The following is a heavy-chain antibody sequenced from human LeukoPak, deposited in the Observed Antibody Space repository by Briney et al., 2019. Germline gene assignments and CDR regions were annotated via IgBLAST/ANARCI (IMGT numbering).Heavy chain of an antibody. CDR3: ARDRGYYYDYYYMDV. Sequence: ASVKVSCKASGYTFTSYGISWVRQAPGQGLEWMGWISVYNGNTNYAQKLQGRVTMTTDTSTSTAYMELRSLRSDDTAVYYCARDRGYYYDYYYMDVWGEGTTVTISS. CDR2: ISVYNGNT. V-gene: IGHV1-18*01. J-gene: IGHJ6*03. CDR1: GYTFTSYG.